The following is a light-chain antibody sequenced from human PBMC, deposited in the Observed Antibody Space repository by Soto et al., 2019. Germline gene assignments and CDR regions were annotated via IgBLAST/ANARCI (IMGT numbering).Light chain of an antibody. CDR3: QQSYSTPTWT. V-gene: IGKV1-39*01. J-gene: IGKJ1*01. CDR1: QSISSSF. Sequence: DIQMTQSPSSLSASVGDRGTITCRASQSISSSFLNWYQREPGKAPKLLIFSASSLQSGVPSRFSGSGSGTDFTLTISSLQPEDFATYYCQQSYSTPTWTFGQGTKVDIK. CDR2: SAS.